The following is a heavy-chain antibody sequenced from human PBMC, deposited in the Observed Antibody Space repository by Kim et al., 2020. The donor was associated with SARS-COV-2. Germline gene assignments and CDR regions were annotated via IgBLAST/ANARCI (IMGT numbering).Heavy chain of an antibody. CDR3: AGTGTWTGGFDY. V-gene: IGHV3-30*04. CDR1: GFTFSSYA. CDR2: ISYDGSNK. D-gene: IGHD3-10*01. Sequence: GGSLRLSCAASGFTFSSYAMHWVRQAPGKGLEWVAVISYDGSNKYYADSVKGRFTISRDNSKNTLYLQMNSLRVEDTAVYYCAGTGTWTGGFDYWGQGTLVTVSS. J-gene: IGHJ4*02.